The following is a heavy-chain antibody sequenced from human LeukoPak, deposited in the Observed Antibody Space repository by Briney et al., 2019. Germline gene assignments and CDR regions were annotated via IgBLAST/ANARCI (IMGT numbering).Heavy chain of an antibody. D-gene: IGHD6-13*01. V-gene: IGHV3-66*04. CDR1: GFTVSTNY. Sequence: GGSLRLSCAASGFTVSTNYMSWVRLAPGKWLEWVSFLHRDGTTHYAESVKSRFTNSTDNSKNTLYLQMNSLRVEDTAVYYCSGHRKEAAAYDHWGQGTLVTVSS. CDR2: LHRDGTT. J-gene: IGHJ4*02. CDR3: SGHRKEAAAYDH.